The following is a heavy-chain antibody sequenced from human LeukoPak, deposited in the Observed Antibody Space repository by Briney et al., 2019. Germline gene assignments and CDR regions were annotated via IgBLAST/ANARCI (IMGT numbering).Heavy chain of an antibody. J-gene: IGHJ3*02. CDR1: GFTFDDYA. D-gene: IGHD2-21*02. V-gene: IGHV3-43*02. CDR2: ISGDGGST. Sequence: GGSLRLSCAASGFTFDDYAMHWVRQAPGKGLEWVSLISGDGGSTYYADPVKGRFTISRDNSKNSLYLQMNSLRTEDTALYYCAKTYCGGDCYSRALAFDIWGQGTIVTVSS. CDR3: AKTYCGGDCYSRALAFDI.